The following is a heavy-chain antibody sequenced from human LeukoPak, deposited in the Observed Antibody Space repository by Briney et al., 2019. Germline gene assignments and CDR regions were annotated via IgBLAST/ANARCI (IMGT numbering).Heavy chain of an antibody. CDR2: IYSGGST. V-gene: IGHV3-53*01. CDR1: GFTASSNY. D-gene: IGHD6-19*01. J-gene: IGHJ3*02. Sequence: GGSLRLSCAASGFTASSNYMSWVRQAPGKGLEWVSVIYSGGSTYYADSVKGRFTISRDNSKNTLYLQMNSLRAEDTAVYYCARQIAVASTRSGAFDIWGQGTMVTVSS. CDR3: ARQIAVASTRSGAFDI.